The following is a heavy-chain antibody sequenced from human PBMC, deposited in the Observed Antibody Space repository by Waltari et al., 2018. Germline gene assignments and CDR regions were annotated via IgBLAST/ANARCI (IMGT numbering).Heavy chain of an antibody. Sequence: QVQLVQSGAEVKTPGSSVKVACKAAGGSFPTFGLFWVRQAPGQGLEWRGGIIPTFQKVAYAQEFQGRVSITADDYTGTAYMELTSLRFEDTAVYYCATDQRTERPNGYSYYGLDVWGQGTAVTVSS. J-gene: IGHJ6*02. CDR2: IIPTFQKV. D-gene: IGHD2-21*01. CDR1: GGSFPTFG. V-gene: IGHV1-69*01. CDR3: ATDQRTERPNGYSYYGLDV.